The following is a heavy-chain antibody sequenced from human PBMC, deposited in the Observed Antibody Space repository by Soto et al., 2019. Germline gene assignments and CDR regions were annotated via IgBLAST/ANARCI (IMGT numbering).Heavy chain of an antibody. CDR1: GFTFSSYG. CDR3: ARDSFGGYCSSTSCHMGDY. Sequence: GGSLRLSCAASGFTFSSYGMHWVRQAPGKGLEWVAVIWYDGSNKYYADSVKGRFTISRDNSKNTLYLQMKSLRAEDTAVYSCARDSFGGYCSSTSCHMGDYWGQGTLVTVSS. CDR2: IWYDGSNK. J-gene: IGHJ4*02. D-gene: IGHD2-2*02. V-gene: IGHV3-33*01.